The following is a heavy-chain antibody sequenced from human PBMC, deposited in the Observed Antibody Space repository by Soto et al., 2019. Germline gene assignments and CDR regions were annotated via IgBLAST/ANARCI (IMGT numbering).Heavy chain of an antibody. Sequence: VQLVESGGDLVQPGGSLRLSCAASGFTVSSNYMSWVRQAPGKGLEWVSVIYSGGSTYYADSVKGRFTISRDNSKNTLYLQMNSLRAEDTAVYYCARDRYDILTGYYPDYWGQGTLVTVSS. CDR2: IYSGGST. J-gene: IGHJ4*02. CDR1: GFTVSSNY. D-gene: IGHD3-9*01. CDR3: ARDRYDILTGYYPDY. V-gene: IGHV3-66*01.